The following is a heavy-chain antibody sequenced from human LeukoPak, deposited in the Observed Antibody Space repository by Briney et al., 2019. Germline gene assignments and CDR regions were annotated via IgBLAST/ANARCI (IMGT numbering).Heavy chain of an antibody. J-gene: IGHJ5*02. CDR3: ARDQAYYYGSGKLNWFDP. CDR1: GYTSTSYD. CDR2: MNPNSGNT. V-gene: IGHV1-8*01. Sequence: GASVKVSCKASGYTSTSYDINWVRQATGQGLEWMGWMNPNSGNTGYAQKFQGRVTMTRNTSISTAYMELSSLRSEDTAVYYCARDQAYYYGSGKLNWFDPWGQGTLVTVSS. D-gene: IGHD3-10*01.